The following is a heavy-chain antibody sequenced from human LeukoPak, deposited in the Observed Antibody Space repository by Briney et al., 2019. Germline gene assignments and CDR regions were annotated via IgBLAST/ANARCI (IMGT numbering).Heavy chain of an antibody. CDR2: IYYSGST. J-gene: IGHJ5*02. CDR3: ARSRAFNSGAFDP. Sequence: SETLSLTCTVSGGSFNSGDYYWNWIRQPPGKGLEWIGYIYYSGSTIYNPSLKSRVTISIDTSKNQFSLRLNSVTAADTAVYYCARSRAFNSGAFDPWGQGSLVTVSS. CDR1: GGSFNSGDYY. D-gene: IGHD1-26*01. V-gene: IGHV4-61*08.